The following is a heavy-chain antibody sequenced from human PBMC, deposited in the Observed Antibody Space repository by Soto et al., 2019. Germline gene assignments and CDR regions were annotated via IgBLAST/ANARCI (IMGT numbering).Heavy chain of an antibody. V-gene: IGHV1-69*01. Sequence: QGQLVQAGGDVKKPGSSVKVSCKASGGTFSRYPISWVRQAPGQGLEWMGGIIPLFGTADYAQKFQGRVTFTADESTSTAYMELSSLRSEDTAVYYCARGGTSDYYYGMNVWGQGTTVTVSS. CDR1: GGTFSRYP. CDR2: IIPLFGTA. J-gene: IGHJ6*02. CDR3: ARGGTSDYYYGMNV. D-gene: IGHD2-15*01.